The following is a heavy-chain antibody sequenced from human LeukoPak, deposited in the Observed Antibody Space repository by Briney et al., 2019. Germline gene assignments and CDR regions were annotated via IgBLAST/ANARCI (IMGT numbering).Heavy chain of an antibody. D-gene: IGHD3-9*01. CDR3: ARASRDLDWLSFDY. V-gene: IGHV4-39*07. CDR1: GGSISSSSYY. Sequence: SETLSLTCTVSGGSISSSSYYWGWIRQPPGKGLEWIGSIYYSGSTYYNPSLKSRVTISVDTSKNQFSLKLSSVTAADTAVYYCARASRDLDWLSFDYWGQGTLVTVSS. CDR2: IYYSGST. J-gene: IGHJ4*02.